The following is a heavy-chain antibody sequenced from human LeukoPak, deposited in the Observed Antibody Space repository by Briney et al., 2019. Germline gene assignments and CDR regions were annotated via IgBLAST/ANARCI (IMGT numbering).Heavy chain of an antibody. CDR3: ARDADYDSSGYYNWFDP. J-gene: IGHJ5*02. Sequence: GGSLRLSCVASGFTFSRYTMNWVRQAPGKGLEWVSYISSSGSTTYYADSVKGRFTISRDNAKNSLYLQMNSLRAEDTAVYYCARDADYDSSGYYNWFDPWGQGTLVTVSS. CDR2: ISSSGSTT. V-gene: IGHV3-48*01. CDR1: GFTFSRYT. D-gene: IGHD3-22*01.